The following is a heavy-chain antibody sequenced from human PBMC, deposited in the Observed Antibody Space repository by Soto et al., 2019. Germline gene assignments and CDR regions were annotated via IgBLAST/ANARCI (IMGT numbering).Heavy chain of an antibody. D-gene: IGHD6-19*01. CDR2: VTSGGTTT. CDR1: GFTFNGYA. CDR3: AKDHLGGAVADSFDY. Sequence: EVQLLESGGGLVQPGGSLRLSCTASGFTFNGYAMNWVRQAPGKGLEWVSAVTSGGTTTYYADSVKGRFTISRDNSRSTVYLQMNRLGVEDTAIYYCAKDHLGGAVADSFDYWGQGTLVTVSS. V-gene: IGHV3-23*01. J-gene: IGHJ4*02.